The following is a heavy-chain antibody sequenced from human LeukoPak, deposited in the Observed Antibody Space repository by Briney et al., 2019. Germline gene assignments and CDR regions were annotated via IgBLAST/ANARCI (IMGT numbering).Heavy chain of an antibody. V-gene: IGHV4-4*02. CDR1: GDSISDKYW. J-gene: IGHJ3*01. CDR2: VYRSGGS. D-gene: IGHD2-8*01. CDR3: GRHANGDSSAAFDL. Sequence: PSGTLSLTCAVSGDSISDKYWWRWVRQFPDKGLEWIGEVYRSGGSSYNPSLKSRVTVSIDYSKNQFSLNLRSVTAADTAVYYCGRHANGDSSAAFDLWGQGTMVFVSS.